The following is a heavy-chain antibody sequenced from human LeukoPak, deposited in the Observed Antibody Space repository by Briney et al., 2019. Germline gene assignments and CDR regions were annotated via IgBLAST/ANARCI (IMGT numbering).Heavy chain of an antibody. CDR2: IYSGGDT. CDR1: GFSVSNTY. J-gene: IGHJ4*02. Sequence: GGSLRLSCEASGFSVSNTYMSWVRQAPGKGLEWVSVIYSGGDTYYADAVKGRFTISRDSFSNTLYLQMNSLRAEDTAVYYCARDLGYCSGGSCYGFDYWGQGTPVTVSS. D-gene: IGHD2-15*01. V-gene: IGHV3-53*01. CDR3: ARDLGYCSGGSCYGFDY.